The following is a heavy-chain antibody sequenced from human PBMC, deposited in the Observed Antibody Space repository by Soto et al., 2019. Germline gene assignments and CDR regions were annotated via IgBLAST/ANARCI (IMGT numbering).Heavy chain of an antibody. CDR3: ARGGDSGSFGSSVDD. V-gene: IGHV1-69*01. D-gene: IGHD1-26*01. CDR2: IIPIFAAA. J-gene: IGHJ4*02. Sequence: QVQLVQSGAEVKKPGSSVKVSCMASGGPFSNYAISWVRQAPGQGLEWMGGIIPIFAAALYAQTFQGRVTITADESSRTAYMELSSLRSDDTAVYYCARGGDSGSFGSSVDDWGQGTLVTVSS. CDR1: GGPFSNYA.